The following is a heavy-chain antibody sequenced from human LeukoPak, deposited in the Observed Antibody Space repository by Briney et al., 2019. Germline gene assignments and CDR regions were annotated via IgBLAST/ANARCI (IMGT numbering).Heavy chain of an antibody. J-gene: IGHJ4*02. CDR3: ARGSTTVVTLFDY. D-gene: IGHD4-23*01. CDR2: INHSGST. CDR1: GGSFSGYY. Sequence: SETLSLTCAVYGGSFSGYYWSWIRQPPGKGLEWIGEINHSGSTNYNPSLKSRVTISVDTSKNQFSLKLSSVTAADKAVYYCARGSTTVVTLFDYWGQGTLVTVSS. V-gene: IGHV4-34*01.